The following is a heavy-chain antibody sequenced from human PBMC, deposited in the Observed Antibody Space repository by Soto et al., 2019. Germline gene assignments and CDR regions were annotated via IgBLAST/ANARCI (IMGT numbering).Heavy chain of an antibody. J-gene: IGHJ4*02. CDR1: GGSISSYY. Sequence: QVQLQESGPGLVKPSETLSLTCTVSGGSISSYYWSWIRQPPGKGLEWIGYIYYSGSTNYNPSLKSRVTISVDTSKNQFSLKLSSVTAADTAVYYRARSVDYWGQGTLVTVSS. CDR2: IYYSGST. V-gene: IGHV4-59*08. CDR3: ARSVDY.